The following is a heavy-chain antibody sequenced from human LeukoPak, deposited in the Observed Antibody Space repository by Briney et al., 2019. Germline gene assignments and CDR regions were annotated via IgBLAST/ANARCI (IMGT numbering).Heavy chain of an antibody. Sequence: SEALSLTCTVSGGSISSSSYYWGWIRQPPGKGLEGIGSIYYSGSTYYNPSLKSRVTISVDTSKNQFSLKLSSVTAADTAVYYCARLRSYSSSWYLRYYFDYWGQGTLVTVS. J-gene: IGHJ4*02. CDR2: IYYSGST. V-gene: IGHV4-39*01. D-gene: IGHD6-13*01. CDR1: GGSISSSSYY. CDR3: ARLRSYSSSWYLRYYFDY.